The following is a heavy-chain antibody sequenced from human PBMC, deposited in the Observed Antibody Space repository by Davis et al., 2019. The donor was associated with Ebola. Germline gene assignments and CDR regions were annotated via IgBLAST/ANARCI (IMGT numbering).Heavy chain of an antibody. Sequence: GESLKISCAASEFTFSSYWMHWVRQAPGKGLVWVSRINSDGSSTSYADSVKGRFTISRDNAKNTLYLQMSSLSAEDTAVYYCATAGNYRFDIWGQGTMVTVSS. V-gene: IGHV3-74*01. CDR2: INSDGSST. CDR1: EFTFSSYW. D-gene: IGHD1-7*01. CDR3: ATAGNYRFDI. J-gene: IGHJ3*02.